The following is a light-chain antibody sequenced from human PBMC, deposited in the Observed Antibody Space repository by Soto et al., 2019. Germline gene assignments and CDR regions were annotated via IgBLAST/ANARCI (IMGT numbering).Light chain of an antibody. V-gene: IGKV3-20*01. CDR1: QSVGSTY. CDR3: QQYAGSPQT. CDR2: GTS. J-gene: IGKJ2*01. Sequence: EIVLTQSPGTLSLSPGDRATLSCRASQSVGSTYFAWYPQKPGQAPRLLIYGTSNRATGIPDRFSGSGSGTDFTLTISRLEPEDFAVYHCQQYAGSPQTFGQGTKLEIK.